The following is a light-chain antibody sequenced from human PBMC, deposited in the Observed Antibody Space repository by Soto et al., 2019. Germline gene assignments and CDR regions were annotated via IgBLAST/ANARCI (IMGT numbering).Light chain of an antibody. J-gene: IGKJ1*01. Sequence: DIQMTQSPSSLSAVVGDRVTITCRASQTITTYLNWYQQKPGKAPKLLIYAASSLQSGVPSSFSGSGSGTDFTLTISSLQPEDFATYYCQQRYVTPWTFGQGTKVEI. CDR2: AAS. CDR1: QTITTY. V-gene: IGKV1-39*01. CDR3: QQRYVTPWT.